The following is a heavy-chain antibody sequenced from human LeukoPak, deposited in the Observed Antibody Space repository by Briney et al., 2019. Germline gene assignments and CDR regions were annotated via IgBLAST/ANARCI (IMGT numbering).Heavy chain of an antibody. J-gene: IGHJ4*02. CDR2: ITGSGGST. Sequence: GGSLRLSCAASGFTFSSYAMSWVRQAPGKGLEWVSVITGSGGSTYYADSVKGRFTISRDNSKNTLYLQMNSLRAEDTAVYYCAKDPEYSSSWSFDYWGQGTLVTVSS. CDR3: AKDPEYSSSWSFDY. V-gene: IGHV3-23*01. D-gene: IGHD6-13*01. CDR1: GFTFSSYA.